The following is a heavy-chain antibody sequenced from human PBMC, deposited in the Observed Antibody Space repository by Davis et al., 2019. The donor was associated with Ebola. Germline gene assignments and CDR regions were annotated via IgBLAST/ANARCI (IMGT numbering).Heavy chain of an antibody. CDR1: GVSIIAHY. Sequence: PGGSLRLSCTVSGVSIIAHYWSCIRQSPGKGLEWIGYIDYRGRSTYKPSLRSRITMSVDTSKNQFSLKLKSITAADTAVYYCARDSSHVAGREPLDYWGQGTLVTVSS. V-gene: IGHV4-59*11. CDR2: IDYRGRS. CDR3: ARDSSHVAGREPLDY. J-gene: IGHJ4*02. D-gene: IGHD1-14*01.